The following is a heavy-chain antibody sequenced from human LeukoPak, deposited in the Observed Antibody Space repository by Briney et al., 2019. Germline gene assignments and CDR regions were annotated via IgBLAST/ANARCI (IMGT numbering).Heavy chain of an antibody. CDR1: GDTLSELS. J-gene: IGHJ6*03. Sequence: GASVKVSCKLSGDTLSELSMHWVRQSPGGGLEWMGGFDPEEDETIYAQKFQGRVTITADESTSTAYMELSSLRSEDTAVYYCARGAAAAGNVYYYYMDVWGKGTTVTVSS. CDR3: ARGAAAAGNVYYYYMDV. V-gene: IGHV1-24*01. D-gene: IGHD6-13*01. CDR2: FDPEEDET.